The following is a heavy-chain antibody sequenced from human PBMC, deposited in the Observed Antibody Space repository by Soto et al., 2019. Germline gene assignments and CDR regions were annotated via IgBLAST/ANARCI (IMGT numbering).Heavy chain of an antibody. CDR3: ARECGCFDY. D-gene: IGHD1-26*01. Sequence: GGSLRLSCAASGFTFSSYWMSWVRQAPGKGLEWVANIKQDGREKYYVDSVKGRFTISRDNAKNSLYLQMNTLRAEATPVYYCARECGCFDYWGQGTLVTVSS. CDR2: IKQDGREK. J-gene: IGHJ4*02. CDR1: GFTFSSYW. V-gene: IGHV3-7*03.